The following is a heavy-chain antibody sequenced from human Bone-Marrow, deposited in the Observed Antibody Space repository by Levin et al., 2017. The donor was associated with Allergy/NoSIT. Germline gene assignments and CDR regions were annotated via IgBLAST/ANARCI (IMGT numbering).Heavy chain of an antibody. J-gene: IGHJ4*02. CDR1: GFPFSSYA. D-gene: IGHD3-10*01. CDR3: ARDGESFDY. CDR2: ISYDGSNK. Sequence: LSLTCAASGFPFSSYAMHWVRQAPGKGLEWVAVISYDGSNKYYADSVKGRFTISRDNSKNTLYLQMNSLRAEDTAVYYCARDGESFDYWGQGTLVTVSS. V-gene: IGHV3-30-3*01.